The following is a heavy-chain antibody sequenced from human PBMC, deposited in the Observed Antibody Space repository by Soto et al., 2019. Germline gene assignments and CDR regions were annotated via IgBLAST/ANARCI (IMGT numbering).Heavy chain of an antibody. D-gene: IGHD3-9*01. J-gene: IGHJ6*02. Sequence: SQTLSLTCAISGDSVSSNSAAWNWIRQSPSRGLEWLGRTYYRSKWYNDYAVSVKSRITINPDTSKNQFSLQLNSVTPEDTAVYYCARDRYDILTGYYYYYYGMDVWGQGTTVTVSS. CDR3: ARDRYDILTGYYYYYYGMDV. CDR2: TYYRSKWYN. V-gene: IGHV6-1*01. CDR1: GDSVSSNSAA.